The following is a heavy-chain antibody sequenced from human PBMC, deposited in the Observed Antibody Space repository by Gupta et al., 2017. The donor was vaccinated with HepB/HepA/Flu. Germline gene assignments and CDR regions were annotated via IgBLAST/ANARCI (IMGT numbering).Heavy chain of an antibody. Sequence: EVQLVESGGGLVQPGGSLRLSCAASGFSVSSNYMSWVRQAPGKGLEWVSVSYSGGSTYYADSVKGRVTISRHNSKNTLYLQMNNLRAEDAAVYYCASCLLSANWLDYWGQGTLVTVSS. V-gene: IGHV3-53*04. CDR1: GFSVSSNY. CDR2: SYSGGST. J-gene: IGHJ4*02. D-gene: IGHD4/OR15-4a*01. CDR3: ASCLLSANWLDY.